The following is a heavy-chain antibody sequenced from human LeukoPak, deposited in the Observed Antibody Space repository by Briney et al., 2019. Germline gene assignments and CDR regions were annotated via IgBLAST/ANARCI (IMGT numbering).Heavy chain of an antibody. CDR3: GRGWRYGDYEVSDAFDI. Sequence: GGSLRLSCAAPGFTFSSYWLHWVRKAPGKGLVWVSRINSYGSSTSYAYTVKGRFTITRDNAKNTLYLQMNSMRAEDTAVYYCGRGWRYGDYEVSDAFDIWGQGTMVTVSS. CDR2: INSYGSST. V-gene: IGHV3-74*01. D-gene: IGHD4-17*01. CDR1: GFTFSSYW. J-gene: IGHJ3*02.